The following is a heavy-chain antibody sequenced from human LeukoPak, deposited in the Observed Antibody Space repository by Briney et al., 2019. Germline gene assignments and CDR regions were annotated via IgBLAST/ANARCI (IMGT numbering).Heavy chain of an antibody. CDR3: ARAPTTYCLSTSCQPYFDF. J-gene: IGHJ4*02. Sequence: SETLSLTCTVSGGSIGTYYWSWVRQSAGKGLEWIGRIYTGGSTNYNPSLKSRATMSIETPKNQFSLKLSSVTAADTAVYYCARAPTTYCLSTSCQPYFDFWGQGTLVTVSS. CDR2: IYTGGST. CDR1: GGSIGTYY. D-gene: IGHD2-2*01. V-gene: IGHV4-4*07.